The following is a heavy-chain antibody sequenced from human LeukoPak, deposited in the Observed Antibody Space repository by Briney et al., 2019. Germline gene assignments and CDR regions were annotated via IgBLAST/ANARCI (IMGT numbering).Heavy chain of an antibody. V-gene: IGHV3-23*01. CDR1: GFTFSSYA. CDR3: AKETGNYYDSSGSYVY. CDR2: ISGSGGST. Sequence: GGSLRLSCAASGFTFSSYAMSWVRQAPGKGLEWVSAISGSGGSTYYADSVKGRFTISRDNSKNTLYLQMNSLRAEDTAVYYCAKETGNYYDSSGSYVYWGQGTLVTVSS. D-gene: IGHD3-22*01. J-gene: IGHJ4*02.